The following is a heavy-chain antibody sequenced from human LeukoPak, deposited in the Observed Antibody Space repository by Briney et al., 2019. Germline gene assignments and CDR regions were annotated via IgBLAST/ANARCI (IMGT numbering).Heavy chain of an antibody. CDR3: AGLAYYYYAMDV. Sequence: SETLSLTCAVYGGSFSGYYWSWIRQPPGKGLEWIGEINHSGSTNYNPSLKSRVTISVDTSKNQFSLKLSSVTAADTAVYYCAGLAYYYYAMDVWGKGTTVTVSP. V-gene: IGHV4-34*01. CDR2: INHSGST. J-gene: IGHJ6*04. CDR1: GGSFSGYY.